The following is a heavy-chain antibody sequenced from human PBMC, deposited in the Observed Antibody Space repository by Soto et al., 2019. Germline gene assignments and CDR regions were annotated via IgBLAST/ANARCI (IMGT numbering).Heavy chain of an antibody. CDR2: ISSDGSST. CDR1: GFTFSSYW. CDR3: ARDRATGIAAAGRFGYYYYGMDV. J-gene: IGHJ6*02. D-gene: IGHD6-13*01. Sequence: GGSLRLSCAASGFTFSSYWMHWVRQAPGKGLVWVSRISSDGSSTSYADSVKGRFTISRDNAKNTLYLQMNSLRAEDTAVYYCARDRATGIAAAGRFGYYYYGMDVWGQGTTVTVS. V-gene: IGHV3-74*01.